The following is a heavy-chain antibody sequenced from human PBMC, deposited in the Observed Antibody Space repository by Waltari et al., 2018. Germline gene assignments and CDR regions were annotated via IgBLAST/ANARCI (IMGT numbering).Heavy chain of an antibody. D-gene: IGHD1-26*01. Sequence: EVQLVESGGGLVTPGGSLRLSCAASGFTFSSYSMDWVRKAPGRGVVLVSSISSSSSYIYYADSVNGRFTISRDNAKNSLYLQMNSLRAEDTAVYYCASEIVGDILDDAMDVWGQGTTVTVSS. J-gene: IGHJ6*02. CDR3: ASEIVGDILDDAMDV. CDR1: GFTFSSYS. V-gene: IGHV3-21*01. CDR2: ISSSSSYI.